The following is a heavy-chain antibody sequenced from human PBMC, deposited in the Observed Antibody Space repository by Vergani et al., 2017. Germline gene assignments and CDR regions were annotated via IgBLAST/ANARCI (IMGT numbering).Heavy chain of an antibody. D-gene: IGHD6-19*01. CDR2: ISSSSSYI. Sequence: EVQLVESGGGLVKPGGSLRLSCAASGLTFSSYSMNWVRQAPGKGLEWVSSISSSSSYIYYADSVKGRFTISRDNAKNSLYLQMNSLRAEDTAVYYCASRYSSGWYEVPYYYYGMAVWGQGTTVTVSS. V-gene: IGHV3-21*01. CDR1: GLTFSSYS. CDR3: ASRYSSGWYEVPYYYYGMAV. J-gene: IGHJ6*02.